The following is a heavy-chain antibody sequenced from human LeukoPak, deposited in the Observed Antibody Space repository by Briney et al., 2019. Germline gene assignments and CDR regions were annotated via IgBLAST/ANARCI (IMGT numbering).Heavy chain of an antibody. J-gene: IGHJ3*01. Sequence: ASVQVSCQASGSTFTSYGISWVRPAPGQGLEWMGWISTYNGNTNFAQKLQGRVTMTTDTFTNISYQELRSLRSDDAAVYYCGIDLTTYYYNTSGLDLFDFWGQGIMVTAS. CDR1: GSTFTSYG. V-gene: IGHV1-18*01. CDR3: GIDLTTYYYNTSGLDLFDF. CDR2: ISTYNGNT. D-gene: IGHD3-22*01.